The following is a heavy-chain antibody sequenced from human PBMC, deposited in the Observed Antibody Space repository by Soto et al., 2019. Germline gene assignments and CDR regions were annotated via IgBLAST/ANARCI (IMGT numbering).Heavy chain of an antibody. Sequence: GGSLRLSCAASGFTFSSYAMHWVRQAPGKGLEYVSAISSNGGSTYYANSVKGRFTISRDNSKNTLYLQMGSLRAEDMAVYYCARGTDHDAFDIWGQGTMVTVSS. CDR3: ARGTDHDAFDI. CDR2: ISSNGGST. V-gene: IGHV3-64*01. J-gene: IGHJ3*02. CDR1: GFTFSSYA.